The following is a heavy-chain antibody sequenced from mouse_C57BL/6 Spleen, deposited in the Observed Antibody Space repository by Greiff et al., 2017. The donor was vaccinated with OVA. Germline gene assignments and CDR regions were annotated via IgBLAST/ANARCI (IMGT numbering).Heavy chain of an antibody. J-gene: IGHJ2*01. CDR2: IWSGGST. CDR3: AKALNYYGRPYFDY. D-gene: IGHD1-1*01. CDR1: GFSLTSYG. Sequence: VKLVESGPGLVQPSQSLSITCTVSGFSLTSYGVHWVRQPPGKGLECLGVIWSGGSTDYNAAFISRLSISKDNSKSQVFFKMNSLQADDTAIYYCAKALNYYGRPYFDYWGQGTTLTVSS. V-gene: IGHV2-4*01.